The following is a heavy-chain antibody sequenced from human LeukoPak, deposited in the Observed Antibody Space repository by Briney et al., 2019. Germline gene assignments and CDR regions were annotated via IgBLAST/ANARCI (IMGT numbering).Heavy chain of an antibody. V-gene: IGHV3-49*03. CDR2: IRSKAYGGTT. J-gene: IGHJ4*02. CDR3: TRDSPYTYSSSPLFDY. D-gene: IGHD6-13*01. Sequence: QSGGSLRLSCTASGFTFGDYAMSWFRQAPGKGLEWVGFIRSKAYGGTTEYAASVKGRFTISRDDSKSIAYLQMNSLKTEDTAVYYCTRDSPYTYSSSPLFDYWGQGTLVTVSS. CDR1: GFTFGDYA.